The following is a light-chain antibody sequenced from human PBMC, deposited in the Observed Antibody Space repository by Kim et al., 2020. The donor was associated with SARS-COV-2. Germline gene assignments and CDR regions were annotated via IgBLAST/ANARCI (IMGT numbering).Light chain of an antibody. V-gene: IGKV3-20*01. J-gene: IGKJ1*01. Sequence: EIVLTQSPGTLSLSPGERATLSCRASQSVSSSYLAWYQQKPGQAPRLLIYGASSRATGIPDRFSGSGSGTDFTLTISRLEPEDLAVYYCQLYGSSPGTFGQGTKVDI. CDR2: GAS. CDR3: QLYGSSPGT. CDR1: QSVSSSY.